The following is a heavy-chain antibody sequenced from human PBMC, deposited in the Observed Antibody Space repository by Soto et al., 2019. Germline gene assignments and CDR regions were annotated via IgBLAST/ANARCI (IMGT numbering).Heavy chain of an antibody. D-gene: IGHD1-26*01. V-gene: IGHV4-61*08. J-gene: IGHJ4*01. CDR1: GGSISSGGYY. Sequence: SETLSLTCTVSGGSISSGGYYWSWIRQSPGKGLEWIGEINHSGNTNYNPSLKSRVTMLVDTSKNQFSLSLSSVTAADTAVYYCANLIVFHSSYYHDYWGHGTLVTVYS. CDR2: INHSGNT. CDR3: ANLIVFHSSYYHDY.